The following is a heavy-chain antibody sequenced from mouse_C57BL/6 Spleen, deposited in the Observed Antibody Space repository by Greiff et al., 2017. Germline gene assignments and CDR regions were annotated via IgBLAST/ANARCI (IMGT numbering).Heavy chain of an antibody. CDR2: INPGSGGT. J-gene: IGHJ4*01. D-gene: IGHD2-5*01. CDR1: GYAFTNYL. Sequence: QVQLQQSGAELVRPGTSVKVSCKASGYAFTNYLIEWVKQRPGQGLEWIGVINPGSGGTNYNEKFKGKATLTADKSSSTAYMQLSSLTSEDSAVYFCARRGESNVYAMDYWGQGTSVTVSS. CDR3: ARRGESNVYAMDY. V-gene: IGHV1-54*01.